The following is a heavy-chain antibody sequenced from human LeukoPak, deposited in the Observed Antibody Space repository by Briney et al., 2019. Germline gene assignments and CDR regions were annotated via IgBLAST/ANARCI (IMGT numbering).Heavy chain of an antibody. CDR3: ARRLQLWLRVHNAFDI. Sequence: SETLSLTCTVSGASISSYYWSWIRQPPGKGLEWIGEINHSGSTNYNPSLKSRVTISVDTSKNQFSLKLSSVTAADTAVYYCARRLQLWLRVHNAFDIWGQGTMVTVSS. CDR2: INHSGST. J-gene: IGHJ3*02. V-gene: IGHV4-34*01. D-gene: IGHD5-18*01. CDR1: GASISSYY.